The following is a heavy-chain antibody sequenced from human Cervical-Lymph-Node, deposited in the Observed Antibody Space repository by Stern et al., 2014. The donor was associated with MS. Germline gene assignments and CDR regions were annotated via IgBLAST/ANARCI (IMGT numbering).Heavy chain of an antibody. CDR2: INDYDGNT. CDR1: GYTFTNYG. Sequence: VQLLESGAEVKKPGASVKVSCKASGYTFTNYGISWVRQAPGQGLEWMGWINDYDGNTNYAQKFQGRVTMTTDTSTRTAYMELRSLRSDDTAVYYCARDVECSGSRCYVGYIFDYWGQGTLVTVSS. J-gene: IGHJ4*02. CDR3: ARDVECSGSRCYVGYIFDY. V-gene: IGHV1-18*01. D-gene: IGHD2-15*01.